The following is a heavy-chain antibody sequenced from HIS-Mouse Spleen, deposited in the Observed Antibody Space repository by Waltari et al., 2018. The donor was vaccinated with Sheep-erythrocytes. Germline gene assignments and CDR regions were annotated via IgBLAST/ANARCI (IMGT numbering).Heavy chain of an antibody. V-gene: IGHV4-31*03. D-gene: IGHD3-10*01. CDR3: ARALIITMVRGVTSNWFDP. CDR1: GGSISSGGYY. CDR2: IYYSGST. Sequence: QVQLQESGPGLVKPSQTLSLTCTFSGGSISSGGYYWSWIRQHPGKGLEWIGYIYYSGSTYYNPSLNSRVTISVDTSKNQFSLKLSSVTAADTAVYYCARALIITMVRGVTSNWFDPWGQGTLVTVSS. J-gene: IGHJ5*02.